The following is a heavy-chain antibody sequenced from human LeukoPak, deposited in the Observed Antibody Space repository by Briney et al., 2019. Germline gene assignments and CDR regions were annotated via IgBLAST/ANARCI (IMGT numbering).Heavy chain of an antibody. J-gene: IGHJ6*02. CDR1: GGSISSGGYY. CDR3: ARDSRPQYYDFWSGYSGMDV. V-gene: IGHV4-31*03. CDR2: IYYSGST. Sequence: PSQTLSLTCTVSGGSISSGGYYWSWIRQHPGKGLEWIGYIYYSGSTYYNPSLKSRVTISVDTSKNQFSLKLSSVTAADTAVYYCARDSRPQYYDFWSGYSGMDVWGQGTTVTVSS. D-gene: IGHD3-3*01.